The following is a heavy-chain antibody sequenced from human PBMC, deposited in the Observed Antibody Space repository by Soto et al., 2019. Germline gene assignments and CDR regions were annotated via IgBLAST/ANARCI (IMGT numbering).Heavy chain of an antibody. CDR2: IVVGSGNT. CDR1: GFTFTSSA. V-gene: IGHV1-58*01. CDR3: AAGLTEDYYYYGMDV. J-gene: IGHJ6*02. Sequence: SVKVSCKASGFTFTSSAVQWVRQARGQRLEWIGWIVVGSGNTNYAQKFQERVTITRDMSTSTAYMELSSLRSEDTAVYYCAAGLTEDYYYYGMDVWGQGTTVTVSS.